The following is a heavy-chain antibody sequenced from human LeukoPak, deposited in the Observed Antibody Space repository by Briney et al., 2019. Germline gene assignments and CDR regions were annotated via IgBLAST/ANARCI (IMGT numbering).Heavy chain of an antibody. CDR1: GYTFTGYY. Sequence: ASVKVSCKASGYTFTGYYMHWVRQAPGQGLEWMGWINPNSGGTNYAQKFQGRVTMTRDTSITTAYKDLSSLRSDDTALYYCARVPKGYCGGYCYSDYWGQGTLVTVSS. V-gene: IGHV1-2*02. CDR2: INPNSGGT. CDR3: ARVPKGYCGGYCYSDY. D-gene: IGHD2-21*02. J-gene: IGHJ4*02.